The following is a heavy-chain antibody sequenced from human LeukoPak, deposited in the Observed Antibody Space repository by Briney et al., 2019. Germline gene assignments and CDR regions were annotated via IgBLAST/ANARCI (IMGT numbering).Heavy chain of an antibody. CDR2: MNPNSGNT. V-gene: IGHV1-8*01. Sequence: ASVKVSCKASEYTFTSYDINWVRQATGQGLEWIGWMNPNSGNTGYAQKFQGRVTMTRNTSISTAYMEPSSLTFEDTAVYYCARGRHPGPTWISEYWGQGTLVTVSS. CDR1: EYTFTSYD. J-gene: IGHJ4*02. D-gene: IGHD5-12*01. CDR3: ARGRHPGPTWISEY.